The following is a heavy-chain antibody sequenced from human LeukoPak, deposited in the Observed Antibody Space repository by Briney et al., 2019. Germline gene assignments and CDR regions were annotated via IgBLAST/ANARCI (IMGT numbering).Heavy chain of an antibody. V-gene: IGHV3-48*03. CDR3: ARDTSMAAFDY. D-gene: IGHD1-1*01. CDR1: GFIFSSYE. J-gene: IGHJ4*02. CDR2: ISSSGSTI. Sequence: GGSLRLSCAASGFIFSSYEMNWVRQAPGKGLEWVSYISSSGSTIYYADSVKGRFTISRDNAKNSLYLQMNSLRAEDTAIYYCARDTSMAAFDYWGQGTLVTVSS.